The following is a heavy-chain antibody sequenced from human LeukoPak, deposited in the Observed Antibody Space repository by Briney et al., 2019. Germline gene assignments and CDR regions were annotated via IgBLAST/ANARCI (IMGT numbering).Heavy chain of an antibody. CDR2: INPNSGGT. Sequence: ASVKVSCKASGYTFTGYYMHWVRQAPGQGLEWMGWINPNSGGTNYAQKFQGRVTMTRDTSISTAYMELSRLRSDDTAVYYCARVSTLFRLYCSSTSCYRGLIYWGQGTLVTVSS. CDR1: GYTFTGYY. J-gene: IGHJ4*02. D-gene: IGHD2-2*01. V-gene: IGHV1-2*02. CDR3: ARVSTLFRLYCSSTSCYRGLIY.